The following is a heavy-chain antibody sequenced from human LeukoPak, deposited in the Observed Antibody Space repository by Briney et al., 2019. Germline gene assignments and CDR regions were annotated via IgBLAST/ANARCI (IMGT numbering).Heavy chain of an antibody. CDR3: ARDPMPSSGSYGGGWFDP. D-gene: IGHD1-26*01. J-gene: IGHJ5*02. CDR2: INPSGGST. Sequence: GASVKVSCKASGYSFTSYYMHWVRQAPGQGLEWMGIINPSGGSTSYAQKFQGRVTMTRDMSTSTVYMELSSLRSDDTAVYYCARDPMPSSGSYGGGWFDPWGQGTLVTVSS. V-gene: IGHV1-46*01. CDR1: GYSFTSYY.